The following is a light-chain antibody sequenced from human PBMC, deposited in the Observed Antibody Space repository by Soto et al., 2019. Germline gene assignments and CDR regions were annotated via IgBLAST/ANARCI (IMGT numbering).Light chain of an antibody. CDR3: HHYAGSPYT. V-gene: IGKV3-20*01. Sequence: EIVLTQSPGTLSLSPGEGATLSCRASQSVRSGSLAWYQQKPGQAPRLLIFGASSRATDIPDRFSGSGSGTDFTLTITRVDTEDFAVYYCHHYAGSPYTFGQGTKLEI. CDR2: GAS. CDR1: QSVRSGS. J-gene: IGKJ2*01.